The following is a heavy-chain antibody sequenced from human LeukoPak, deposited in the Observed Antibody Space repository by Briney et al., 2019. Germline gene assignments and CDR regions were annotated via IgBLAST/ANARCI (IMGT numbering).Heavy chain of an antibody. CDR3: ARCSGGSCGAGPFDP. Sequence: ASVKISCKVSGYTFTDYYMHWVQQAPGKGLEWMGLVDPEDGETIYAEKFQGRVTITADTSTDTAYMELSSLRSEDTAVYSCARCSGGSCGAGPFDPWGQGTLVTVSS. CDR2: VDPEDGET. CDR1: GYTFTDYY. V-gene: IGHV1-69-2*01. D-gene: IGHD2-15*01. J-gene: IGHJ5*02.